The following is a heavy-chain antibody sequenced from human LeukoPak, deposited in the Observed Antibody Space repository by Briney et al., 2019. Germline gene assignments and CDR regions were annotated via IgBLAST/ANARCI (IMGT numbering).Heavy chain of an antibody. Sequence: PGGSLRLSCAASGFTFSSYAMSWVRQAPGKGLEWVSAISGSGGSTYYADSVKGRFTISRDNSKNTLYLQMNSLRAEDTAVYYCAKPRSRYSYYLRIQHWGQGTLVTVSS. CDR2: ISGSGGST. V-gene: IGHV3-23*01. CDR3: AKPRSRYSYYLRIQH. J-gene: IGHJ1*01. CDR1: GFTFSSYA. D-gene: IGHD4-11*01.